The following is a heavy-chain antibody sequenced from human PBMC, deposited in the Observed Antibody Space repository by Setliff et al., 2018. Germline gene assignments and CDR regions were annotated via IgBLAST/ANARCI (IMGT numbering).Heavy chain of an antibody. D-gene: IGHD5-18*01. CDR3: AREGVDTRSSTDYRYYIDV. CDR1: GYTLTKYY. CDR2: INPSGGLT. J-gene: IGHJ6*03. Sequence: ASVKVSCKASGYTLTKYYMHWVRQAPGQGLEWMGIINPSGGLTRYAQKFQGRVTMTRDTSTSTVYMEVSGLRFEDTAVYYCAREGVDTRSSTDYRYYIDVWGKGTTVTVSS. V-gene: IGHV1-46*01.